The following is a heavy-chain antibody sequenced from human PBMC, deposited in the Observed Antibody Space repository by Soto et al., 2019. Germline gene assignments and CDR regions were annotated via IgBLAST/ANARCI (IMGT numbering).Heavy chain of an antibody. CDR2: ISSSSSYI. J-gene: IGHJ4*02. V-gene: IGHV3-21*01. D-gene: IGHD6-19*01. CDR3: ARGYSSGWSPHHFDY. CDR1: GFTFSSYS. Sequence: EVQLVESGGGLVKPGGSLRLSCAASGFTFSSYSMNWVRQAPGKGLEWVSSISSSSSYIYYADSVKGRFTISRDNAKNSLYRQLNSLRAEDTAVYYCARGYSSGWSPHHFDYWGQGTLVTVSS.